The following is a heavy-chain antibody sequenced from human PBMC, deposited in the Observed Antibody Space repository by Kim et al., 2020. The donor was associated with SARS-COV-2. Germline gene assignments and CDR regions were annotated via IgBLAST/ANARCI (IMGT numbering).Heavy chain of an antibody. CDR3: AREHSFRDSTGWYGEN. CDR2: INPKSGDT. V-gene: IGHV1-8*01. J-gene: IGHJ1*01. D-gene: IGHD6-19*01. CDR1: GDTFTNYD. Sequence: ASVKVSCKASGDTFTNYDINWLRQATGQGPEWMGWINPKSGDTGFARKFQGRVTLTRDTSISTAYMELSSLRSEDTAVYFRAREHSFRDSTGWYGENWGQ.